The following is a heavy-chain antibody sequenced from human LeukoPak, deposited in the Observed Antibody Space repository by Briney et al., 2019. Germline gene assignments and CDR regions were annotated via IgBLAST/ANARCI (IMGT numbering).Heavy chain of an antibody. Sequence: GESLKISCKASGYSFTSYWIGWVRQMPGKGLEWMGIINPSDSDIRYTPSFQGQVTISADKSLSTAYLQWNSLKASDTAIYYCARQTAMGRSGDYWGQGTLVTVSS. D-gene: IGHD7-27*01. CDR3: ARQTAMGRSGDY. CDR1: GYSFTSYW. V-gene: IGHV5-51*01. J-gene: IGHJ4*02. CDR2: INPSDSDI.